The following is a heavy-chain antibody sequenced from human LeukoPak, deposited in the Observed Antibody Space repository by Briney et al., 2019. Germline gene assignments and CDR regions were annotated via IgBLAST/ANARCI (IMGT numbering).Heavy chain of an antibody. Sequence: ASVKVSCKASGYTFISYGISWVRQAPGQGPEWMGWISAYNGNTNYAQKLQGRVTMTTDTSTSTAYMELRSLRSDDTAVYYCARDYYDSSGYSSPYGMDVWGQGTTVTVSS. J-gene: IGHJ6*02. CDR1: GYTFISYG. CDR2: ISAYNGNT. D-gene: IGHD3-22*01. V-gene: IGHV1-18*01. CDR3: ARDYYDSSGYSSPYGMDV.